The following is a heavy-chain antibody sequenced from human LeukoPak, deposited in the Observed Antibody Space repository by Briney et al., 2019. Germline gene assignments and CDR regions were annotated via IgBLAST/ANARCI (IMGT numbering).Heavy chain of an antibody. J-gene: IGHJ4*02. V-gene: IGHV4-39*07. CDR1: GGSISSSSYY. CDR3: AREAAYYDFWSGYPSPWYYIDY. CDR2: IYYSGST. D-gene: IGHD3-3*01. Sequence: SETLSLTCTVSGGSISSSSYYWGWIRQPPGKGLEWIGSIYYSGSTYYNPSLKSRVTISVDTSKNQFSLKLSSVTAADTAVYYCAREAAYYDFWSGYPSPWYYIDYWGQGTLVTVSS.